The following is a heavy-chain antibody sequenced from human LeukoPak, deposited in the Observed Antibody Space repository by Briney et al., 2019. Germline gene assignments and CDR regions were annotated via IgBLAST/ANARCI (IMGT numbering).Heavy chain of an antibody. CDR3: ARELVVPAADDYYYYYGMDV. CDR1: GYTFTGYY. Sequence: ASVKVSCKASGYTFTGYYMHWVRQAPGQGPEWMGWINPNSGGTNYAQKFQGRVTMTRDTSISTAYMELSRLRSDDTAVYYCARELVVPAADDYYYYYGMDVWGQGTTVTVSS. J-gene: IGHJ6*02. CDR2: INPNSGGT. D-gene: IGHD2-2*01. V-gene: IGHV1-2*02.